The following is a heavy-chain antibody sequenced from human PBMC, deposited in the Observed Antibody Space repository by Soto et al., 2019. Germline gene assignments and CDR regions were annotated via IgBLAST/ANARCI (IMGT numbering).Heavy chain of an antibody. Sequence: QVQLQESGPGLVKPSQTLSLTCSVSGASTVSHYHWTWIRQPPGKGLEWMGYIYNSGTTFYNPSLTSRLSISMDTSGNQFSLELRSVTAADTAVYYCALALGPTTRLDYWGQGTLVTVSS. CDR1: GASTVSHYH. D-gene: IGHD1-26*01. CDR2: IYNSGTT. CDR3: ALALGPTTRLDY. J-gene: IGHJ4*02. V-gene: IGHV4-31*02.